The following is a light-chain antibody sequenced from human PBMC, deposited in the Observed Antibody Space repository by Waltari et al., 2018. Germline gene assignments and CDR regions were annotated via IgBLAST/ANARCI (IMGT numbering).Light chain of an antibody. CDR3: QQSFSSPWT. Sequence: DIQLTQSPSSLSASVGDTVTVTCRASQNIRTFLNWYQQKPAKAPKLLIYGASTLQRGVPSRFRGSASVTEFTLTVTNLQPDDFATYFCQQSFSSPWTFGQGTTVNI. V-gene: IGKV1-39*01. J-gene: IGKJ1*01. CDR2: GAS. CDR1: QNIRTF.